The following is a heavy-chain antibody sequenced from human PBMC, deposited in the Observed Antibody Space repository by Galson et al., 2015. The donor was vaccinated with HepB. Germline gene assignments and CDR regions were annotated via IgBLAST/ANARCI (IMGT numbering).Heavy chain of an antibody. CDR1: GYTFTNYG. J-gene: IGHJ4*02. D-gene: IGHD3-16*01. V-gene: IGHV1-18*04. CDR2: ISVYTGDT. Sequence: QSGAEVKKPGASVKVSCKASGYTFTNYGFSWVRQAPGQGLEWMGWISVYTGDTNYAHKFQGRVTMTADTSTTTAYMELRSLRSDDTAVYYCARGEGADYWGQGTLVTVSS. CDR3: ARGEGADY.